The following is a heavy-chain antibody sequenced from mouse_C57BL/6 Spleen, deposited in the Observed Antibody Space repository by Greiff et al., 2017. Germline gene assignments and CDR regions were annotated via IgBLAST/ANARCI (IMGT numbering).Heavy chain of an antibody. CDR1: GFTFSSYT. CDR3: AGYADYYGSSYDWYFDV. Sequence: EVQRVESGGGLVKPGGSLKLSCAASGFTFSSYTMSWVRQTPEKRLEWVATISGGGGNTYYPDSVKGRFTISRDNAKNTLYLQRSSLRSEDTALYYCAGYADYYGSSYDWYFDVWGTGTTVTVSS. V-gene: IGHV5-9*01. CDR2: ISGGGGNT. J-gene: IGHJ1*03. D-gene: IGHD1-1*01.